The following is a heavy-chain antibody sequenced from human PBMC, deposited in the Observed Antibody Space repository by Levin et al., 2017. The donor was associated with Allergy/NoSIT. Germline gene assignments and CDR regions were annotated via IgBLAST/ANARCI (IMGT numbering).Heavy chain of an antibody. Sequence: GGSLRLSCAASGFTFSSYWMHWVRQAPEKGLVWVSRINSDGSRTTYVDSVKGRFTISRDNAKNTLYLQMNSLRAEDTAVYYCVREETSMVAGDYYFDSWGQGSLVTVSS. D-gene: IGHD6-19*01. CDR2: INSDGSRT. CDR1: GFTFSSYW. CDR3: VREETSMVAGDYYFDS. V-gene: IGHV3-74*03. J-gene: IGHJ4*02.